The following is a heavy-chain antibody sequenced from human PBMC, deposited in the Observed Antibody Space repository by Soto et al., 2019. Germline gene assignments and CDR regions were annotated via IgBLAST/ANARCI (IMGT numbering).Heavy chain of an antibody. CDR2: IYYSGTT. D-gene: IGHD5-18*01. Sequence: PSETLSLTCTVSGGSISSYYWSWIRQPPGKGLEWIGYIYYSGTTDYNPSLKSRVTISVDRSKNQLSLKLNSVTAADTAVYYCARHLDSTRAYYFDYWGQGTLVTVSS. V-gene: IGHV4-59*01. CDR3: ARHLDSTRAYYFDY. CDR1: GGSISSYY. J-gene: IGHJ4*02.